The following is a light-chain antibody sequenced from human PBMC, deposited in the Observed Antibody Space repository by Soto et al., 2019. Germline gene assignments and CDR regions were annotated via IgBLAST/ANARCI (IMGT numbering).Light chain of an antibody. Sequence: EILMTQSPATLSVSPGERATLSCRASRSVSSNLAWYQQKPGKAPRLLIYGASSRATGIPDRLSGSGYGTDFTITISRMENEDFEVYYCQQYGSSILTFGQGTRLEIK. CDR1: RSVSSN. CDR2: GAS. V-gene: IGKV3-20*01. CDR3: QQYGSSILT. J-gene: IGKJ5*01.